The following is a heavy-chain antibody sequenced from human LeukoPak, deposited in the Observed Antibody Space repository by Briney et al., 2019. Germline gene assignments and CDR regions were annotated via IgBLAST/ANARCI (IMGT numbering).Heavy chain of an antibody. V-gene: IGHV4-61*02. CDR3: ARGAYSSGCDY. Sequence: SETLSLTCTVSGGSISSGSYYWSWIRQPAGKGLEWIGRIYTSGSTNYNPSLKSRVTISVDTSKNQFSLKLSSVTAADTAVYYCARGAYSSGCDYWGQGTLVTVSS. J-gene: IGHJ4*02. CDR1: GGSISSGSYY. CDR2: IYTSGST. D-gene: IGHD6-19*01.